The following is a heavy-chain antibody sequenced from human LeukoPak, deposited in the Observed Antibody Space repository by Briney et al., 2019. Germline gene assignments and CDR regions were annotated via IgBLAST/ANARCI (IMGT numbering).Heavy chain of an antibody. V-gene: IGHV4-4*02. CDR3: ASALPMVRGVGDY. CDR1: GGSISSSNW. Sequence: SETLSLTCAVSGGSISSSNWWSWVRQPPGKGLEWIGEIYHSGSTNYNPSLKSRVTISVDKSKNQFSLKLSSVTAADTAVYYCASALPMVRGVGDYWGQGTLVTVSS. J-gene: IGHJ4*02. CDR2: IYHSGST. D-gene: IGHD3-10*01.